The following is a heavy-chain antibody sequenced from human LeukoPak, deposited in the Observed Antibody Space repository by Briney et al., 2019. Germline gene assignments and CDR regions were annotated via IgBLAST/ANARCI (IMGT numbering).Heavy chain of an antibody. D-gene: IGHD2-15*01. CDR1: GYRFTSYG. Sequence: GASVKVSCKASGYRFTSYGITWVRQAPGQGLEWMGWISAYNGNTNYAQKVQGRVTLTTDTSTSIAYMELRSLRSDDTAVYYCAREGYCSGGICYSTMNWFDPWGQGTLVTVSS. CDR2: ISAYNGNT. CDR3: AREGYCSGGICYSTMNWFDP. J-gene: IGHJ5*02. V-gene: IGHV1-18*01.